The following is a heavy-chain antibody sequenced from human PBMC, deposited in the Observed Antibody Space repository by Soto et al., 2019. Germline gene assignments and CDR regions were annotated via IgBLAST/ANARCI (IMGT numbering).Heavy chain of an antibody. CDR2: ITGSGGST. V-gene: IGHV3-23*01. CDR3: ANGGSHCSDSNCHF. CDR1: GFTFSSYT. J-gene: IGHJ4*02. Sequence: GGSLRLSCTASGFTFSSYTMNWVRQAPGKGLEWVSSITGSGGSTYYADSVKGRFTISRDNSKDTLYLQMNGLRADDTAVYYCANGGSHCSDSNCHFWGQGTQVTSPQ. D-gene: IGHD2-15*01.